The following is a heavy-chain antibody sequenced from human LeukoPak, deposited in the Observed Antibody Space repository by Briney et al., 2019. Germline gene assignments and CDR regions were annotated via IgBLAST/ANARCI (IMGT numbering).Heavy chain of an antibody. J-gene: IGHJ4*02. D-gene: IGHD1-26*01. V-gene: IGHV4-34*01. Sequence: SETLSLTCAVYGGSFSGYYWSWIRQPPGKGLEWIGEINHSGGTNYNPSLKSRVTISVDTSENQFSLKLSSVTAADTAVYYCARIKWESFDYWGQGTLVTVSS. CDR3: ARIKWESFDY. CDR2: INHSGGT. CDR1: GGSFSGYY.